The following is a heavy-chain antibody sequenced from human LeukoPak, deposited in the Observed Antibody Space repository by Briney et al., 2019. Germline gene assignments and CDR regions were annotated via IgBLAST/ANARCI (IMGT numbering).Heavy chain of an antibody. V-gene: IGHV4-4*09. CDR2: IYTSGST. Sequence: PSETLSLTCTLSGGSMSSYYWSWIRQPPGKGLEWIGYIYTSGSTNYNPSLKSRVTISVDTSKNQFSLKLSSVTAADTAVFYCARLLAVAGTLRFYYYYYMDVWGKGTTVTVSS. CDR1: GGSMSSYY. D-gene: IGHD6-19*01. CDR3: ARLLAVAGTLRFYYYYYMDV. J-gene: IGHJ6*03.